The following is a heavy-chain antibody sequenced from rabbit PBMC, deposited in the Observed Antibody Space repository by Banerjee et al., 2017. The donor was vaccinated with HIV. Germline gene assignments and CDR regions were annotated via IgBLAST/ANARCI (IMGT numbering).Heavy chain of an antibody. CDR3: ARDVGDSNDARASLNL. J-gene: IGHJ4*01. V-gene: IGHV1S40*01. D-gene: IGHD2-1*01. CDR1: GFSFSSGYW. CDR2: IYAGSGST. Sequence: QSLEESGGDLVKPGASLTLTCKASGFSFSSGYWIFWVRQAPGKGLEWIACIYAGSGSTYYANWAKGRFTISKTSSTTVTLQMTSLTAADTATYFCARDVGDSNDARASLNLWGQGTLVTVS.